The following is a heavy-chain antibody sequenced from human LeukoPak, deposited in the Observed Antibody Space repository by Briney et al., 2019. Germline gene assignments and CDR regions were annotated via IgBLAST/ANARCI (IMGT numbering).Heavy chain of an antibody. CDR3: ARHVPYDILTGDDAFDI. Sequence: PSETLSLTCTVSGGSLSSYYWSWIRQPPGKGLEWIGYIYYSGSTNYNPSLKSRVTISVDTSKNQFTLKLSSVTAADTAVYYCARHVPYDILTGDDAFDIWGQGTMVTVSS. CDR1: GGSLSSYY. J-gene: IGHJ3*02. V-gene: IGHV4-59*08. CDR2: IYYSGST. D-gene: IGHD3-9*01.